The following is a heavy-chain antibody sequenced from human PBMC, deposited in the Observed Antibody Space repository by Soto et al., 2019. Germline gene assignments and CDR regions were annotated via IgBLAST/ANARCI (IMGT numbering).Heavy chain of an antibody. D-gene: IGHD3-10*01. Sequence: SETLSLTCTVSGGSLSGGDNYWSWIRQLPGKGLEWIGHIHYGGSTYYSPSFKSRVILSVDTSKSQFSLSLTSATAADTAVYFCARESGPGSFDWFDAWGQGTPVTVSS. CDR2: IHYGGST. CDR3: ARESGPGSFDWFDA. J-gene: IGHJ5*02. V-gene: IGHV4-30-4*01. CDR1: GGSLSGGDNY.